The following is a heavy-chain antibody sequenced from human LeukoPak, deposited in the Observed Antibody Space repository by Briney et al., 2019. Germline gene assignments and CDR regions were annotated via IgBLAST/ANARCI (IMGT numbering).Heavy chain of an antibody. CDR3: ARLDGWFDP. CDR2: IYHSGST. CDR1: GYSISSGYY. J-gene: IGHJ5*02. D-gene: IGHD1-1*01. Sequence: PSETLSLTCAVSGYSISSGYYWGWIRQPPGKGLEWIGSIYHSGSTYYNPSLKSRVTISVDTSKNQLSLKLSSVTAADTAVYYCARLDGWFDPWGQGTLVTVSS. V-gene: IGHV4-38-2*01.